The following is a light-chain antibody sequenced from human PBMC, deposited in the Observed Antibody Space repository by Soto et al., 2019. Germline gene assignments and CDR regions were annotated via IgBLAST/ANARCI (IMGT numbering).Light chain of an antibody. CDR3: QLYHDWPPIT. J-gene: IGKJ3*01. CDR2: GAS. Sequence: EIVMTQSPATLFVSPGERATLSCRASQTVSDDLAWYQQKPGQAPRLLIYGASTRATDIPARFSGGGSGTEFTLTFSSLQSEDSAIYYCQLYHDWPPITFGPGNKVNI. CDR1: QTVSDD. V-gene: IGKV3-15*01.